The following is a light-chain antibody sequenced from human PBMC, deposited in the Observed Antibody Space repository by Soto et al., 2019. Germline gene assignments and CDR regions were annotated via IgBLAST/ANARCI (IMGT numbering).Light chain of an antibody. V-gene: IGKV3-15*01. CDR2: GAS. CDR3: QQYNNWPWGT. Sequence: EIVMTQSPATLSVSPGERATLSCRASQSVSSNLARYQQKPGQAPRLLIYGASTRATGIPARFSGSGSGTEFTLTISSLQSEDFAVYYCQQYNNWPWGTFGQGTKVEIK. CDR1: QSVSSN. J-gene: IGKJ1*01.